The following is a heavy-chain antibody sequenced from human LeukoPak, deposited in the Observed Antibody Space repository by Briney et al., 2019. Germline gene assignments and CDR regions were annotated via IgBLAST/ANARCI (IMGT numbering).Heavy chain of an antibody. V-gene: IGHV1-18*01. D-gene: IGHD3-22*01. CDR3: ASLKNYYDSSGNLVTDAFDI. J-gene: IGHJ3*02. CDR1: GYTFTSYG. CDR2: ISAYNGDT. Sequence: GASVNVSCKASGYTFTSYGITWVRQAPGQGLEWMGWISAYNGDTNYAQKLQGRVTMTTDTSTSTAYMELRSLRSDDTAVYYCASLKNYYDSSGNLVTDAFDIWGQGTMVTVSS.